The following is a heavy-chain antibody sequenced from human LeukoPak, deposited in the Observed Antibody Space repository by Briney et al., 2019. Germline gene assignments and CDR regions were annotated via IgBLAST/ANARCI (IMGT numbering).Heavy chain of an antibody. CDR1: GFTFSSYA. D-gene: IGHD2-2*01. CDR2: ISGSGGST. Sequence: GGSLRLSCAASGFTFSSYAMSWVPQAPGKGLEWVSAISGSGGSTYYADSVKGRFTISRDNSKNTPYLQMNSLRAEDTAVYYCAKASDIVVVPAAPTDAFDIWGQGTMVTVSS. CDR3: AKASDIVVVPAAPTDAFDI. V-gene: IGHV3-23*01. J-gene: IGHJ3*02.